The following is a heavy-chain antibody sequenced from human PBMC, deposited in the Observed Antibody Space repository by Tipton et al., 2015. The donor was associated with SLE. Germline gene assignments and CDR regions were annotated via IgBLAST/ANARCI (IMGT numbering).Heavy chain of an antibody. V-gene: IGHV4-39*07. D-gene: IGHD6-13*01. CDR3: ARRRGSSWCEDYFDY. CDR2: IYYTGTTT. J-gene: IGHJ4*02. CDR1: GGSVSSSSKY. Sequence: TLSLTCTVSGGSVSSSSKYWAWIRQPPGKGLEWIGSIYYTGTTTYYNSFLKSRVTMSVDTSKNQFSLKLSSVTAADTAVYYCARRRGSSWCEDYFDYWGQGTLVTVSS.